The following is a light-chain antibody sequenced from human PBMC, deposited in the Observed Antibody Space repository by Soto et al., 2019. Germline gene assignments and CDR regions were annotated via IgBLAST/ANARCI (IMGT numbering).Light chain of an antibody. CDR2: DAS. CDR1: QSISKW. V-gene: IGKV1-5*01. Sequence: DIQMTQSPSTLSASVGAELTITCRASQSISKWLAWYQQKPGSAPNLMIYDASNLESGVPSRFSGSGSGTEFTLTIRSLQPDDFATYYCQQSDSYSPLTVGGGTKV. CDR3: QQSDSYSPLT. J-gene: IGKJ4*01.